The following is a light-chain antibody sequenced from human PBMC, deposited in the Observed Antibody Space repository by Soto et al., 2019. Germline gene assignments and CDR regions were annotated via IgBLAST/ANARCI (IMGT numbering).Light chain of an antibody. CDR1: STDVGTYNY. CDR2: EAN. CDR3: SSYGGSNHPAL. V-gene: IGLV2-8*01. J-gene: IGLJ3*02. Sequence: QSALTQPPSASGSPGQSVTISCTGTSTDVGTYNYVSWYQHHPGKAPKLMIYEANKRPSGVPDRFSGSKSGNTASLTVSGPQAGEEADYYRSSYGGSNHPALFRGRTKLTVL.